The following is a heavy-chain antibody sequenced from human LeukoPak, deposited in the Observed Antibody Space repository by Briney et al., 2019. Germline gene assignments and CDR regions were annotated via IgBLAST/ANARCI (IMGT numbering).Heavy chain of an antibody. V-gene: IGHV5-51*01. D-gene: IGHD3-10*01. Sequence: TGESLKISCKGSGYSFTSYWIGWVRQMPGKGLEWMGIIYPGDFDTRYSPSFQDQVAISADKSISTVYLQWSSLKASDTAMYYCARQPQIGITMVRGVQAAFDYWGQGTLVTVSS. J-gene: IGHJ4*02. CDR1: GYSFTSYW. CDR3: ARQPQIGITMVRGVQAAFDY. CDR2: IYPGDFDT.